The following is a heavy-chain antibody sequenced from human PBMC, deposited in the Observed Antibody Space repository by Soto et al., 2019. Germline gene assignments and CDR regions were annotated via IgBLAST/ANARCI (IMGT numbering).Heavy chain of an antibody. J-gene: IGHJ4*02. Sequence: VQLWDSGGGLVQPGGSLRLSCAASGFSFSSSAMSWVRQAPGKRLEWVSTFRESGGTTHYADPVKGRFTITRDTSKNILFLQMNTLRPEDTAIYYGTKHSHGAIISPTHNSWGQGPLFPSSS. CDR1: GFSFSSSA. CDR2: FRESGGTT. D-gene: IGHD2-2*01. V-gene: IGHV3-23*01. CDR3: TKHSHGAIISPTHNS.